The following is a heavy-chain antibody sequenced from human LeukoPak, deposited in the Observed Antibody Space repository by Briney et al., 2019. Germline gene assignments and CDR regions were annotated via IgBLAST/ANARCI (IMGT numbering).Heavy chain of an antibody. V-gene: IGHV4-59*02. CDR1: GDSVTSHG. CDR2: VYASGI. CDR3: ARDKSGSLDF. J-gene: IGHJ4*02. Sequence: PSETLSLTCSVSGDSVTSHGWSWVRQPPGKGLEWIGYVYASGINSDNCNPSLKSRVTISVDTSRNQFSLRLNSVTAADTDIYYCARDKSGSLDFWGQGTLVSVSS. D-gene: IGHD3-10*01.